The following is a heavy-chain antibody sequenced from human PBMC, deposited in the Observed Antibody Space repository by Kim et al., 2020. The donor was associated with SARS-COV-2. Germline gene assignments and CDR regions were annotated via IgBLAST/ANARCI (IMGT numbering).Heavy chain of an antibody. CDR2: ISYDGSNK. D-gene: IGHD3-9*01. J-gene: IGHJ6*02. CDR3: ARIAKGHYDILTGYYIAYYYYGMDV. Sequence: GGSLRLSCAASGFTFSSYAMHWVRQAPGKGLEWVAVISYDGSNKYYADSVKGRFTISRDNSKNTLYLQMNSLRAEDTAVYYCARIAKGHYDILTGYYIAYYYYGMDVWGQGTTVTVSS. CDR1: GFTFSSYA. V-gene: IGHV3-30-3*01.